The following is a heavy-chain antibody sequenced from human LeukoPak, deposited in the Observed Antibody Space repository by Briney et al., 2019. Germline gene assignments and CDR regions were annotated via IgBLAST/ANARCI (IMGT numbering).Heavy chain of an antibody. Sequence: SVKVSCKASGGTFSSYTISWVRQAPGQGLEWMGRIIPILGIANYAQKFQGRVTITADKSTSTAYMELSSPRSEDTAVYYCAREWGVLINWFDPWGQGTLVTVSS. CDR2: IIPILGIA. CDR3: AREWGVLINWFDP. D-gene: IGHD3-16*01. CDR1: GGTFSSYT. J-gene: IGHJ5*02. V-gene: IGHV1-69*04.